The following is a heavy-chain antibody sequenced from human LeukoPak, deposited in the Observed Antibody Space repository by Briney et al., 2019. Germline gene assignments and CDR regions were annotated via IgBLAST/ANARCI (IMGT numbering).Heavy chain of an antibody. J-gene: IGHJ4*02. D-gene: IGHD3-9*01. Sequence: GGSLRLSCAASGFTVSSNYTSWVRQAPGKGLEWVSVIYSGGSTYYADSVKGRFTISRDNSKNTLYLQMNSLRAEDTAVYYCARAETTGYYYYFDYWGQGTLVTVSS. CDR3: ARAETTGYYYYFDY. V-gene: IGHV3-53*01. CDR2: IYSGGST. CDR1: GFTVSSNY.